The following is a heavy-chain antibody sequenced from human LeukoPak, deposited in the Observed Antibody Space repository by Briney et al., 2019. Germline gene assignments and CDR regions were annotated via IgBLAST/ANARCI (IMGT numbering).Heavy chain of an antibody. CDR2: IGYDGTNE. CDR1: GFTFSSYG. J-gene: IGHJ5*02. V-gene: IGHV3-30*02. Sequence: GGSLRLSCAASGFTFSSYGMHWVRQAPGKGLEWVALIGYDGTNEYYADSVKGRFTISRDNSKNTLYLQMNSLRAEDTAVYYCARPLDGVTGDSNWFDPWGQGTLVTVSS. CDR3: ARPLDGVTGDSNWFDP. D-gene: IGHD7-27*01.